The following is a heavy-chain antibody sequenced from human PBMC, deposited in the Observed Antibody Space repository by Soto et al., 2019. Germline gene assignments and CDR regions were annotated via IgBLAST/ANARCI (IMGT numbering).Heavy chain of an antibody. CDR2: INPNSGGT. V-gene: IGHV1-2*04. CDR3: ARDLTGSYYTGGSDY. Sequence: ASVKVSCTASGYTFTGYYMHWVRQAPGQGLEWMGWINPNSGGTNYAQKFQGWVTMTRDTSISTAYMELSRLRSDDTAVYYCARDLTGSYYTGGSDYWGQGTLVTVSS. J-gene: IGHJ4*02. CDR1: GYTFTGYY. D-gene: IGHD3-10*01.